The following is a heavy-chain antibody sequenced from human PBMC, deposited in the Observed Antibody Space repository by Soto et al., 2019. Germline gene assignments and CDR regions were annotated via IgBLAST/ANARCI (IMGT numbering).Heavy chain of an antibody. CDR2: IYWDDDK. Sequence: QITLKESGPTLVKPTQTLTLTCTFSGFSLSTSGVGVGWIRQPPGKALEWLALIYWDDDKHYSPSLKSRLTITKDTSKNQVVLTMTNMDPVDTATYYCAHSRSLAARWGFDYWGQGTLVTVSS. J-gene: IGHJ4*02. CDR1: GFSLSTSGVG. V-gene: IGHV2-5*02. D-gene: IGHD6-6*01. CDR3: AHSRSLAARWGFDY.